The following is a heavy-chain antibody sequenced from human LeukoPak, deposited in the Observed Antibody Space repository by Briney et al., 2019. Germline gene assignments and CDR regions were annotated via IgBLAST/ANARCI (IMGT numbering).Heavy chain of an antibody. CDR2: IFYSGSI. Sequence: SETLSLTCTVSSGSISTSNYYWGWVHQPPGKALEWFGNIFYSGSIYYSPSLKSRVTISVDTSKNQFSLKLSSVTAADTAVYYCARDSDDYYDSSGYYRLNDAFDIWGQGTMVTVSS. J-gene: IGHJ3*02. CDR1: SGSISTSNYY. V-gene: IGHV4-39*07. D-gene: IGHD3-22*01. CDR3: ARDSDDYYDSSGYYRLNDAFDI.